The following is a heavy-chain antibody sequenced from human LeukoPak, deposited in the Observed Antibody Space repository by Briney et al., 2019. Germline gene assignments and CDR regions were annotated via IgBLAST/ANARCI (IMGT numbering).Heavy chain of an antibody. CDR3: VKILRSGYDYYFDH. Sequence: ASVKVSCKASGYTFTDYYMHWVRQAPGQGPEWMGWINPKSGGTNIAQKFQGRVTMTRDTSISTAYMELSRLTSGDTAMFYCVKILRSGYDYYFDHWGQGSLVTVSS. V-gene: IGHV1-2*02. CDR1: GYTFTDYY. CDR2: INPKSGGT. J-gene: IGHJ4*02. D-gene: IGHD3-22*01.